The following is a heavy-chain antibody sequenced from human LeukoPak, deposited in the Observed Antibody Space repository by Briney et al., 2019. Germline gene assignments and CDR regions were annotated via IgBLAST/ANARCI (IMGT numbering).Heavy chain of an antibody. J-gene: IGHJ4*02. D-gene: IGHD5-12*01. V-gene: IGHV4-61*02. CDR2: IYTSGST. CDR3: AREWLRNTDY. CDR1: GGSISSGSYY. Sequence: PSQTLSLTCTVSGGSISSGSYYWSWLRQPAGKGLEWIGRIYTSGSTNYNPSLKSRVTISVDASKNQFSLKLSSVTAADTAVYYCAREWLRNTDYWGQGTLVTVSS.